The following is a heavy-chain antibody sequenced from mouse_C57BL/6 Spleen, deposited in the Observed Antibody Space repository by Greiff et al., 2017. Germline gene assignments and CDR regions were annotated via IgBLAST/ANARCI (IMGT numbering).Heavy chain of an antibody. CDR3: ARHEEGRNYGNFYFDY. D-gene: IGHD2-1*01. CDR2: FYPGSGSI. J-gene: IGHJ2*01. CDR1: GYTFTEYT. V-gene: IGHV1-62-2*01. Sequence: VQLQQSGAELVKPGASVKLSCKASGYTFTEYTIHWVKQRSGQGLEWIGWFYPGSGSIKYNEKFKDKATLTADKSSSTVYMELSRLTSEDSAVYFCARHEEGRNYGNFYFDYWGQGTTLTVSS.